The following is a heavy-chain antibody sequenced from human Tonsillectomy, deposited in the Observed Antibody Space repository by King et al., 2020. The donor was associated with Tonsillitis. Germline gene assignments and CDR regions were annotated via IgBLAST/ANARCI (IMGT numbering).Heavy chain of an antibody. D-gene: IGHD2/OR15-2a*01. CDR1: GGSISSTSFY. J-gene: IGHJ5*02. Sequence: QMQLQESGPGLVKPSETLSLTCTVSGGSISSTSFYWGWIRQPPGKGLEWIGSILYSGSTYYDPSPKSRVTISVDTSTNQFSLKLSSVTAADTAVYYCARHRLLNWFDRWGKGTLVTVSS. CDR2: ILYSGST. V-gene: IGHV4-39*01. CDR3: ARHRLLNWFDR.